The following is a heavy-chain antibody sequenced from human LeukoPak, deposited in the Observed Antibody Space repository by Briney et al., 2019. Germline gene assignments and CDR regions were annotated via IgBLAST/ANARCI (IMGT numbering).Heavy chain of an antibody. V-gene: IGHV3-23*01. J-gene: IGHJ6*03. CDR3: AKAPATGEGYYFYYMDA. CDR2: VNGRGATT. Sequence: PGGSLRLSCAASGFASGFTFSDYAVSWVRQAPGKGPEWVASVNGRGATTYYADSVRGRFTISRDNSKNTLYLQMISLGADDTAVYFCAKAPATGEGYYFYYMDAWGKGTTVTVSS. D-gene: IGHD7-27*01. CDR1: GFTFSDYA.